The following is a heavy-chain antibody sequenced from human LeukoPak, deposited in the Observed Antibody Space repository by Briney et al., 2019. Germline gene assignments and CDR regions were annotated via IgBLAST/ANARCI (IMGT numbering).Heavy chain of an antibody. D-gene: IGHD3-10*01. CDR2: ISSSGSTI. CDR1: GFTFSSYE. Sequence: PGGSLRLSCAASGFTFSSYEMNWVRQAPGKGLEWVSYISSSGSTIYYADSVKGRFTISRDNAKNSLYLQMNSLRAEDTAVYYCAEDRAVNYYGSGSYGDWGQGTLVTVSS. CDR3: AEDRAVNYYGSGSYGD. V-gene: IGHV3-48*03. J-gene: IGHJ4*02.